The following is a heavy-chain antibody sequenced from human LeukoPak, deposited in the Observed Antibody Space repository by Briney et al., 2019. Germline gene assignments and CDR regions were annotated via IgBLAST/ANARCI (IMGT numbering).Heavy chain of an antibody. J-gene: IGHJ4*02. V-gene: IGHV3-23*01. CDR3: AKTYDFWSGYYTPYFDY. CDR2: ISGSGGST. D-gene: IGHD3-3*01. Sequence: GGSLRPSCAASGDIFSTFAMSWVRQAPGRGLEWVSGISGSGGSTYYADSVKGRFTISRDNSKNTLYLQMNSLRAEDTAVYYCAKTYDFWSGYYTPYFDYWGQGTLVTVSS. CDR1: GDIFSTFA.